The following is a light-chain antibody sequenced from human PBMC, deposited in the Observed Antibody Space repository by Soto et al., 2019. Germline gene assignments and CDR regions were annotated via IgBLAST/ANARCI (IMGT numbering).Light chain of an antibody. V-gene: IGLV1-40*01. J-gene: IGLJ1*01. CDR2: GNS. CDR1: TSNIGAGYD. CDR3: QSNDSSLSGYV. Sequence: QSALTQPPSVSGAPGQRVTISCTGGTSNIGAGYDVRWYQQLPGTAPKLLIYGNSNRPSGVPDRFSGSKSGTSASLAITGLQAEDEGDYYCQSNDSSLSGYVFGTGTKVTVL.